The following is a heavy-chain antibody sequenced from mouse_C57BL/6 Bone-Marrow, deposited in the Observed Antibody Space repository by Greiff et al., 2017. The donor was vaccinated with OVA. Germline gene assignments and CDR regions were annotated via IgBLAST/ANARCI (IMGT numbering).Heavy chain of an antibody. Sequence: QVQLQQSGPELVKPGASVKISCKASGYAFSSSWMNWVKQRPGKGLEWIGRIYPGDGDPNYNGKFKGKATLTADNSSSTAYMQLSSLTSADSAVYCCTRGGAMDYWGQGTSVTVSS. CDR3: TRGGAMDY. J-gene: IGHJ4*01. CDR1: GYAFSSSW. CDR2: IYPGDGDP. V-gene: IGHV1-82*01.